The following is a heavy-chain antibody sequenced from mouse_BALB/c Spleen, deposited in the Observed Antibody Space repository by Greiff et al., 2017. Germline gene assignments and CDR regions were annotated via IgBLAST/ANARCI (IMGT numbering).Heavy chain of an antibody. CDR3: ARGGSTMTYYAMDY. Sequence: QVQLKQSGAELARPGASVKMSCKASGYTFTSYTMHWVKQRPGQGLEWIGYINPSSGYTNYNQKFKDKATLTADKSSSTAYMQLSSLTSEDSAVYYCARGGSTMTYYAMDYWGQGTSVTVSS. CDR2: INPSSGYT. D-gene: IGHD2-4*01. V-gene: IGHV1-4*01. CDR1: GYTFTSYT. J-gene: IGHJ4*01.